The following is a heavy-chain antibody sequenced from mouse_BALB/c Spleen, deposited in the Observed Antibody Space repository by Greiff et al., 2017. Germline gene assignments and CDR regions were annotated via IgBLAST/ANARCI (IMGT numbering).Heavy chain of an antibody. Sequence: ESGPGLVKPSQSLSLTCTVTGYSITSDYAWNWIRQFPGNKLEWMGYISYSGSTSYNPSLKSRISITRDTSKNQFFLQLNSVTTEDTATYYCARKALLDYALDYWGQGTSVTVS. V-gene: IGHV3-2*02. D-gene: IGHD2-10*02. CDR2: ISYSGST. J-gene: IGHJ4*01. CDR3: ARKALLDYALDY. CDR1: GYSITSDYA.